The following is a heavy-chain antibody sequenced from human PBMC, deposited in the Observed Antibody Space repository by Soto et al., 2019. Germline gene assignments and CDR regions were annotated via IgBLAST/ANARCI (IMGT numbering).Heavy chain of an antibody. Sequence: GGSLRLSCAASGFTFSSYWMSWVRQAPGKGLEWVANIKQDGSEKYYVDSVKGRFTISRDNAKNSLYLQMNSLRAEDTAVYYCARERCSGGSCYSYFDYWGQGTMVTVSS. D-gene: IGHD2-15*01. CDR2: IKQDGSEK. V-gene: IGHV3-7*03. CDR1: GFTFSSYW. CDR3: ARERCSGGSCYSYFDY. J-gene: IGHJ4*02.